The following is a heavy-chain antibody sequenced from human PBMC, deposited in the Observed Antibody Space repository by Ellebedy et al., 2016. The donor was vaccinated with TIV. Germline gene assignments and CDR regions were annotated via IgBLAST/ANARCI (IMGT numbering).Heavy chain of an antibody. D-gene: IGHD3-22*01. CDR2: ISGSGGNT. V-gene: IGHV3-23*01. J-gene: IGHJ6*02. CDR1: GFTFSSYA. Sequence: GESLKISCEASGFTFSSYAMSWVRQAPGKGLEWVSGISGSGGNTYYADSVKGRFVISRDKSKNTLYLQMNSLRAEDTAVYYCAKESWSSGWSYGMDVWGQGTTVTVSS. CDR3: AKESWSSGWSYGMDV.